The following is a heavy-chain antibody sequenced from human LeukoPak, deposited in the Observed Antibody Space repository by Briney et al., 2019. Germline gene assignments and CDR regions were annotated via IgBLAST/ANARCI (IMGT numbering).Heavy chain of an antibody. V-gene: IGHV4-59*08. CDR2: IYYSGST. Sequence: SETLSLTCTVSGGSISSYYWSWIRQPPGKGLEWIGYIYYSGSTNYNPSLKSRVTISVDTSKNQFSLKLSSVTAADTAVYYCARSKGPSQTRGSKGWFDPWGQGTLVTVSS. J-gene: IGHJ5*02. CDR3: ARSKGPSQTRGSKGWFDP. D-gene: IGHD4-11*01. CDR1: GGSISSYY.